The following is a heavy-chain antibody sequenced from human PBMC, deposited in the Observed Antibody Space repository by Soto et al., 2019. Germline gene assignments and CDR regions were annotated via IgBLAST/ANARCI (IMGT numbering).Heavy chain of an antibody. V-gene: IGHV3-7*04. D-gene: IGHD2-21*01. J-gene: IGHJ3*02. CDR2: IKRDESQK. Sequence: EVQLVESGGGMVQPGGSLRLSCLASGFTFDDFWMTWVRQAPGRGLEWVANIKRDESQKYYLDSVKGRFTISRDNAKNSLYLQMNRLRAEDTAVYYCATDRTDCRSNTCYDVFDIWGQGTMVTVSS. CDR1: GFTFDDFW. CDR3: ATDRTDCRSNTCYDVFDI.